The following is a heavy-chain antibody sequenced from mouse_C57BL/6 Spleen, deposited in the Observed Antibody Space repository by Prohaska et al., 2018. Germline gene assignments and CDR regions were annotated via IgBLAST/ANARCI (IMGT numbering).Heavy chain of an antibody. V-gene: IGHV1-81*01. J-gene: IGHJ4*01. CDR3: ADYDYAMDY. D-gene: IGHD1-1*01. Sequence: LEWFGEIYPRSGNTYYNENFKGKATLTADKSSSTEYMELRSLTSEDSAVYFCADYDYAMDYWGQGTSFTVYS. CDR2: IYPRSGNT.